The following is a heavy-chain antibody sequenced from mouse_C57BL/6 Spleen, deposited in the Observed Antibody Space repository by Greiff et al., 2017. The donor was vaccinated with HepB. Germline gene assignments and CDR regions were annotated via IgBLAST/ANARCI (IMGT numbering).Heavy chain of an antibody. D-gene: IGHD1-1*01. J-gene: IGHJ1*03. CDR1: GYAFSCYW. V-gene: IGHV1-80*01. Sequence: QVQLQQSGAELVKPGASVKISCKASGYAFSCYWMNWVKQRPGKGLEWIGQIYPGDGYTNYNGKFKGKATLTADKSSSTAYMQLSSLTSEDSAVYFCARGGGFITTVVRYFDVWGTGTTVTVSS. CDR2: IYPGDGYT. CDR3: ARGGGFITTVVRYFDV.